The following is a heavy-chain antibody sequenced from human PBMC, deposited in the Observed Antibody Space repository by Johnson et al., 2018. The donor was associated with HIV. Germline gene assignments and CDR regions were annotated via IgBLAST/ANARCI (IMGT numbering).Heavy chain of an antibody. CDR3: ARGGRGYSYSYAFDI. Sequence: VQLVESGGGVVQPGRSLRLSCAASGFSFSSYAMHWVRQAPGKGLEWVAGISYDGSKQYYADSVKGRFTISRDNSKNKLYLQMGSLRAEDMAVYYCARGGRGYSYSYAFDIWGQGTMVTVSS. D-gene: IGHD5-18*01. V-gene: IGHV3-30*14. CDR1: GFSFSSYA. J-gene: IGHJ3*02. CDR2: ISYDGSKQ.